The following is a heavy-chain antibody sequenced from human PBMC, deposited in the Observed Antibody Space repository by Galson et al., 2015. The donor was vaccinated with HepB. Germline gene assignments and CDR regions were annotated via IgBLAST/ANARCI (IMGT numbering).Heavy chain of an antibody. V-gene: IGHV3-11*01. J-gene: IGHJ5*02. CDR1: GFTFSDYY. CDR2: ISSSGSTI. Sequence: SLRLSCAASGFTFSDYYMSWIRQAPGKGLEWVSYISSSGSTIYYADSGKGRFTISRDNAKNSLYLQMNSLRAEDTAVYYCARDKEANNWFDPWGQGTLVTVSS. CDR3: ARDKEANNWFDP. D-gene: IGHD5-12*01.